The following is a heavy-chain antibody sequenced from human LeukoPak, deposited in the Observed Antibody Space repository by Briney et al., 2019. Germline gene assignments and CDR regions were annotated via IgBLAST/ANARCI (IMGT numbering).Heavy chain of an antibody. CDR2: VGVGGDT. CDR1: GFTFSSYG. D-gene: IGHD6-19*01. Sequence: GGSLRLSCAASGFTFSSYGMSWVRQAPGNGLEWVSSVGVGGDTYYAGSVKGRFTISRDNSKSTLYLQMTGLRPEDTAVYYCAPLAVADDYFDSWGQGALVTVSS. CDR3: APLAVADDYFDS. J-gene: IGHJ4*02. V-gene: IGHV3-23*01.